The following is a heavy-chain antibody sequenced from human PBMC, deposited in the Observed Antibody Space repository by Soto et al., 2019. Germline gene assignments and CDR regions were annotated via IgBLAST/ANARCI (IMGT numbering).Heavy chain of an antibody. CDR1: EFTFSSSW. J-gene: IGHJ4*02. D-gene: IGHD2-15*01. V-gene: IGHV3-74*01. Sequence: GGSLRLSCVVSEFTFSSSWMHWVRQGPGKGLVWVSRMNSDGRIIHYADSVKGRFTTSRDNAKNMLCLQMNSLRAEDTALYYCVTGWSKYWGQGTLVTVSS. CDR3: VTGWSKY. CDR2: MNSDGRII.